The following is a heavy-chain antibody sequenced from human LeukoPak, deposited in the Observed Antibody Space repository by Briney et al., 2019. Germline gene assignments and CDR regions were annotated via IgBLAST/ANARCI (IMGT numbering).Heavy chain of an antibody. CDR2: IYPGDSDT. V-gene: IGHV5-51*01. Sequence: GESLKISCKGSGYSFTSYWLGWVRQMPGKGLEWMGIIYPGDSDTRYSPSFQGQVTISADKSISTAYLQWSSLKASDTAMYYCARRSPYSSSPFDYWGQGTLVTVSS. CDR3: ARRSPYSSSPFDY. D-gene: IGHD6-6*01. CDR1: GYSFTSYW. J-gene: IGHJ4*02.